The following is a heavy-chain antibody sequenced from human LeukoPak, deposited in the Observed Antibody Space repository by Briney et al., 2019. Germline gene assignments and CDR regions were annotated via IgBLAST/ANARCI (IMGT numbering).Heavy chain of an antibody. CDR2: ISSSGSTI. V-gene: IGHV3-48*03. Sequence: PGGSLRLSCAASGFTFSSYEMNWVRQAPGKGLEWVSYISSSGSTIYYADSVKGRFTISRDNAKNSLYLQMNSLRAEDTAVYYCARDFKAVWFGESDSSAYYYYYYMDVWGKGTTVTISS. J-gene: IGHJ6*03. CDR3: ARDFKAVWFGESDSSAYYYYYYMDV. D-gene: IGHD3-10*01. CDR1: GFTFSSYE.